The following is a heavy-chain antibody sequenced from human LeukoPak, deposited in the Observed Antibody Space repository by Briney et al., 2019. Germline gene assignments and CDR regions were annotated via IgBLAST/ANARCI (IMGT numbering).Heavy chain of an antibody. CDR2: IRYDGSNK. V-gene: IGHV3-30*02. CDR1: GFTFSDYA. CDR3: AKGPIAVAGTNDY. D-gene: IGHD6-19*01. J-gene: IGHJ4*02. Sequence: GGSLRLSCAASGFTFSDYAMTWVRQAPGKGLEWVAFIRYDGSNKYYADSVKGRFTISRDNSKNTLYLQMNSLRAEDTAVYYCAKGPIAVAGTNDYWGQGTLVTVSS.